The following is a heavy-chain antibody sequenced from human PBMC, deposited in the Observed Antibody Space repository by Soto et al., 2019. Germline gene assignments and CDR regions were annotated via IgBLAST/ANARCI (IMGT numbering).Heavy chain of an antibody. D-gene: IGHD3-22*01. Sequence: QVQLVQSGGEVKKPGASVKVSCKASGYTFSSYGINWVRQAPGQGLEWLGWISPYDGNTKYAQIIQGGGSMTTDTSRNGAYMEVRSLRSDDTSVYYCARGGYYDSSGSRNYHYYGMNVWGQGTTVTVSS. CDR3: ARGGYYDSSGSRNYHYYGMNV. V-gene: IGHV1-18*01. J-gene: IGHJ6*02. CDR1: GYTFSSYG. CDR2: ISPYDGNT.